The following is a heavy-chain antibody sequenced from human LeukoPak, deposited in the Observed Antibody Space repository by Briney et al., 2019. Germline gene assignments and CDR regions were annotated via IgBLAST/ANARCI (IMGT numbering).Heavy chain of an antibody. V-gene: IGHV1-69*01. J-gene: IGHJ6*02. Sequence: SVKVSCKASGGTFSSYAISWVRQAPGQGLEWMGGIIPIFGTANYAQKFQGGVTITADESTSTAYMELSSLRSEDTAVYYCARVGGWLYYYGMDVWGQGTTVTVSS. D-gene: IGHD6-19*01. CDR1: GGTFSSYA. CDR3: ARVGGWLYYYGMDV. CDR2: IIPIFGTA.